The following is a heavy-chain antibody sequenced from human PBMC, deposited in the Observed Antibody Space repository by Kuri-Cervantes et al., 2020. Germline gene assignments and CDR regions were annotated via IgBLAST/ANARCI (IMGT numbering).Heavy chain of an antibody. Sequence: ESLKISCTVSGGSISSSSYYWGWIRQPPGKGLEWIGSIYYSGSTYYNPSLKSRVTISVDTSNNQFSLKLSSVTAADTAVYNCARRFSGYDSRFDPWGQGTLVTVSS. CDR2: IYYSGST. J-gene: IGHJ5*02. CDR1: GGSISSSSYY. CDR3: ARRFSGYDSRFDP. V-gene: IGHV4-39*01. D-gene: IGHD5-12*01.